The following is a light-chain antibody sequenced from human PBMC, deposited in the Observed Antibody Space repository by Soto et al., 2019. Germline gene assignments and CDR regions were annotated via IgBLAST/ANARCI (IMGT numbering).Light chain of an antibody. CDR3: GTWDSSLNGGV. CDR2: DNS. V-gene: IGLV1-51*01. J-gene: IGLJ3*02. Sequence: QSVLTQPPSVSAAPGQKVTISCSGSTSNIGTYSVSWYQQLPGTAPKLLIYDNSQRPSGIPDRFSGSTSGTSATLAITGLQTGDEADYYCGTWDSSLNGGVFGGGTKLTVL. CDR1: TSNIGTYS.